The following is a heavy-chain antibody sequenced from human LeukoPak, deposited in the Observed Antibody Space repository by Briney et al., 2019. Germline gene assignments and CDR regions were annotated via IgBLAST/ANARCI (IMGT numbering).Heavy chain of an antibody. CDR1: GGSINDHY. CDR3: AREVSWYGEVLYFDS. D-gene: IGHD6-13*01. V-gene: IGHV4-4*07. CDR2: VYPSGVT. Sequence: SESLSLSCTVSGGSINDHYWSWIRQPARQGLEWIGRVYPSGVTNYNASLKSRITMSVETSKNQFSLSLTSVTAADTALNYRAREVSWYGEVLYFDSWGQGTLVTVSS. J-gene: IGHJ4*02.